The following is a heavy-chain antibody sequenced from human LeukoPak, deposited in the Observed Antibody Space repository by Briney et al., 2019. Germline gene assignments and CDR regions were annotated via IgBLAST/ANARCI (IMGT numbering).Heavy chain of an antibody. D-gene: IGHD2-21*02. J-gene: IGHJ4*02. CDR3: ARHSPTYCGGDCYSPPIDY. CDR1: GGSISSYY. CDR2: IYYSGST. V-gene: IGHV4-59*08. Sequence: SETLSHTCTVSGGSISSYYWSWIRQPPGKGLEWIGYIYYSGSTNYNPSLKSRVTISVDTSKNQFSLKLSSVTAADTAVYYCARHSPTYCGGDCYSPPIDYWGQGTLVTVSS.